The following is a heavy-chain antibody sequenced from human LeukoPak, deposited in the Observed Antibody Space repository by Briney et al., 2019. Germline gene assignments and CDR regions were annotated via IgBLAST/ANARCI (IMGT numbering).Heavy chain of an antibody. D-gene: IGHD6-25*01. Sequence: GGSLRLSCAASGFTFSSYAMSWVRQAPGKGLEWVSFISDGGGSTYYAVSVKGRFTISRDNSKNTLYLQMNSLRGDDTAVYYCAKRAASAAYYFDYWGQGTLVTVSS. J-gene: IGHJ4*02. CDR2: ISDGGGST. CDR1: GFTFSSYA. CDR3: AKRAASAAYYFDY. V-gene: IGHV3-23*01.